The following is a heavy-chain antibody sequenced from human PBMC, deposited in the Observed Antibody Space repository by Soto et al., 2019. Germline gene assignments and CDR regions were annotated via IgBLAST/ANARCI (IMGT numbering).Heavy chain of an antibody. CDR1: GFTFDDYA. D-gene: IGHD1-1*01. J-gene: IGHJ6*03. CDR2: ISWNSGSI. V-gene: IGHV3-9*01. Sequence: GGSLRLSCAASGFTFDDYAMHWVRQAPGKGLEWVSGISWNSGSIGYADSVKGRFTISRDNAKNSLYLQMNSLRAEDTALYYCAKDARTGYYYYYMDVWGKGTTVTVSS. CDR3: AKDARTGYYYYYMDV.